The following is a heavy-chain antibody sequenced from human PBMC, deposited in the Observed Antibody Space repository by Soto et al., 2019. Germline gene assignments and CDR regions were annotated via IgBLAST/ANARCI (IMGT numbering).Heavy chain of an antibody. V-gene: IGHV4-31*03. J-gene: IGHJ3*01. CDR3: ARDLDEVVTGRGAFAV. CDR2: ISYSGST. D-gene: IGHD3-9*01. Sequence: QVRLQESGQGLVRPSQTLSLICTVPGGSIRNDNFYWSFLRPRPGPGLEWLGDISYSGSTFYNPSLESRLFISVDPSNNQFSLARKSVTAAYTAMYYCARDLDEVVTGRGAFAVWGPGTLVTVSS. CDR1: GGSIRNDNFY.